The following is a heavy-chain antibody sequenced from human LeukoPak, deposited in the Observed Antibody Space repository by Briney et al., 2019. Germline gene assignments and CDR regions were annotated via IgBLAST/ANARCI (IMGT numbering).Heavy chain of an antibody. CDR1: GFTFSSYS. CDR3: ARAYSSGWYKGGTGFDY. Sequence: GGSLRLSCAASGFTFSSYSMNWVRQAPGKGLEWVSSISSSRSYIYYADSVKGRFTISRDNAKNSLYLQMNSLRAEDTAVYYCARAYSSGWYKGGTGFDYWGQGTLVTVSS. J-gene: IGHJ4*02. D-gene: IGHD6-19*01. CDR2: ISSSRSYI. V-gene: IGHV3-21*01.